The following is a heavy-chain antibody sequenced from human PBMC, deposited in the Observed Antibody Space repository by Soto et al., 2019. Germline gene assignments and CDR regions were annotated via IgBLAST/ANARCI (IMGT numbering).Heavy chain of an antibody. D-gene: IGHD2-2*01. Sequence: QVPLVQSGAEVKKPGSSVKVSCKASGGTFSSYTISWVRQAPGQGLEWMGRIIPILGIANYAQKFQGRVTITADKSTSTAYMELSSLRSEDTAVYYCARADCSSTSCYLQYYMDVWGKGTTVTVSS. CDR3: ARADCSSTSCYLQYYMDV. CDR2: IIPILGIA. J-gene: IGHJ6*03. V-gene: IGHV1-69*02. CDR1: GGTFSSYT.